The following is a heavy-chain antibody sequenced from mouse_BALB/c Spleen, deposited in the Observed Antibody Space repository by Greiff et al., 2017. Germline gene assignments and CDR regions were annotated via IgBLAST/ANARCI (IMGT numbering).Heavy chain of an antibody. V-gene: IGHV1-82*01. J-gene: IGHJ4*01. CDR1: GYAFSSSW. D-gene: IGHD2-10*01. CDR2: IYPGDGDT. Sequence: QVQLQQSGPELVKPGASVKISCKASGYAFSSSWMNWVKQRPGQGLEWIGRIYPGDGDTNYNGKFKGKATLTADKSSSTAYMQLSSLTSVDSAVYFCARSEAYYGNYDAMDYWGQGTSVTVSS. CDR3: ARSEAYYGNYDAMDY.